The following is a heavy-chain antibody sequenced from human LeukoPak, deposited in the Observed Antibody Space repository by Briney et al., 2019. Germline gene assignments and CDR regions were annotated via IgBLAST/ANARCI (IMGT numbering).Heavy chain of an antibody. V-gene: IGHV4-38-2*01. CDR2: IYHSGNT. D-gene: IGHD4-17*01. CDR3: ARRGTYGDYVDY. Sequence: PSETLSLTCAVSGHSISSGYYWGWIRQPPGKGLEWIGNIYHSGNTYYNPSLKSRVTISVDTSTNHFSLKLTSVTAADTAVYYCARRGTYGDYVDYWGQGTLVTVSS. J-gene: IGHJ4*02. CDR1: GHSISSGYY.